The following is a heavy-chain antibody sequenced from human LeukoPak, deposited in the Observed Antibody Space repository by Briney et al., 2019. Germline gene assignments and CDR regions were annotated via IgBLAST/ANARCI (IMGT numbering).Heavy chain of an antibody. V-gene: IGHV3-23*01. J-gene: IGHJ6*02. CDR2: ISGSGGST. CDR3: AKAHCSGGSCYSYYYYYGMDV. Sequence: GGSLRLSCAASGFTFSSYAMSWVRQAPGKGLEWVSAISGSGGSTYYADSVKGRFTISRDNSKNTLYLQMNSPRAEDTAVYYCAKAHCSGGSCYSYYYYYGMDVWGQGTTVTVSS. D-gene: IGHD2-15*01. CDR1: GFTFSSYA.